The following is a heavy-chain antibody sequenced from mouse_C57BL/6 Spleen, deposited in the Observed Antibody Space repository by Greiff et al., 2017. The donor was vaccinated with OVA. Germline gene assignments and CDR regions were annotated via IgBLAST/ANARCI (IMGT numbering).Heavy chain of an antibody. CDR2: INPRTGGT. CDR3: ARPVYDYDGYYAMDY. CDR1: GYSFTGYY. D-gene: IGHD2-4*01. Sequence: EVQLQQSGPELVKPGAPVKISCKASGYSFTGYYMNWVKQSPEKSLEWIGEINPRTGGTTYNQKFKAKATLTVDKSSSTAYMQLKSLTSEDSAVYYCARPVYDYDGYYAMDYWGQRTSVTVSS. V-gene: IGHV1-42*01. J-gene: IGHJ4*01.